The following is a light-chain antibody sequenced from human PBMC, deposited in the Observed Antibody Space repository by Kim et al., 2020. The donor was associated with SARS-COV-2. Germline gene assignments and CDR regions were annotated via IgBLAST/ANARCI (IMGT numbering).Light chain of an antibody. CDR2: SDD. Sequence: ELTQPPSASGTPGQRVTISCSGSRSNIGSNAVNWYQQLPGTAPKLLIYSDDHRPSGVPDRFSGSKSGTSASLAISGLQSEDEADYYCAAWDDSLNGVIFGGGTQMTVL. V-gene: IGLV1-44*01. CDR1: RSNIGSNA. J-gene: IGLJ2*01. CDR3: AAWDDSLNGVI.